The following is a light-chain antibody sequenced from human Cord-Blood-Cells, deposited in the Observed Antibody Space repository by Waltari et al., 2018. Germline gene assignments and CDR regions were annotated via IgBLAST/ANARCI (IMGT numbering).Light chain of an antibody. J-gene: IGLJ2*01. V-gene: IGLV2-14*01. CDR1: SSDVGGYNY. CDR2: DVR. Sequence: QSALTQPASVSGSPGQSITISCTGTSSDVGGYNYVSWYQQHPGKAPKLMIYDVRNRSAGVSNRFSGSKSGNTASLTISVLQAEDEADYYCSSYTSSSTLVFGGGTKLTVL. CDR3: SSYTSSSTLV.